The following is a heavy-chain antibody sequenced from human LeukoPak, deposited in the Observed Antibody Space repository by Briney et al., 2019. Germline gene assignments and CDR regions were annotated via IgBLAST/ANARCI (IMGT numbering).Heavy chain of an antibody. CDR3: ARVQTGTRAAFDI. Sequence: SGPTLVNPTQTLTLTCTFSGFSLSTSGMCVSWIRQPPGKALEWLARIDWDDGKYYSTSLKTRLTISKDTSKNQVVLTMTNIDPVDTATYYCARVQTGTRAAFDIWGQGTMVTVSS. CDR2: IDWDDGK. D-gene: IGHD1-1*01. J-gene: IGHJ3*02. CDR1: GFSLSTSGMC. V-gene: IGHV2-70*11.